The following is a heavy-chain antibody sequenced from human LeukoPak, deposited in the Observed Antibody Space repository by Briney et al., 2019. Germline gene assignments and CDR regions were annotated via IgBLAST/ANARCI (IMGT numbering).Heavy chain of an antibody. CDR3: ASGQGDCGGDCYPPYNWFDP. D-gene: IGHD2-21*02. J-gene: IGHJ5*02. V-gene: IGHV1-69*13. CDR2: IIPIFGTA. CDR1: GGTFSSYA. Sequence: SVKVSCKASGGTFSSYATSWVRQAPGQGLEWMGGIIPIFGTANYAQKFQGRVTITAGESTSTAYMELSSLRSEDTAVYYCASGQGDCGGDCYPPYNWFDPWGQGTLVTVSS.